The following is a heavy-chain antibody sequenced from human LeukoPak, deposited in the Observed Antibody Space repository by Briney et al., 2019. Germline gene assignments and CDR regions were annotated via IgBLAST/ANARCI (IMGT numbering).Heavy chain of an antibody. CDR1: GFTFSSYE. V-gene: IGHV3-48*03. CDR2: ISSSGSTI. Sequence: PGGSLRLSCAASGFTFSSYEMNWVRQAPGKGLEWVSYISSSGSTIYYADSVKGRFTISRDNAENSLYLQMNSLRAEDTAVYHCARVLRAQSGMDYWGQGTLVTVSS. CDR3: ARVLRAQSGMDY. D-gene: IGHD5-12*01. J-gene: IGHJ4*02.